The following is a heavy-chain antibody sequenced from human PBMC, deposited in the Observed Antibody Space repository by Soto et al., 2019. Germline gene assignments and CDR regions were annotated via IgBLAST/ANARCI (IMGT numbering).Heavy chain of an antibody. V-gene: IGHV1-69*13. CDR3: ARVTIYDSSGYHDY. CDR2: IIPIFGTA. D-gene: IGHD3-22*01. Sequence: ASVKVSCKASGGTFSSYAISWVRQAPGQGLEWMGGIIPIFGTANYAQKFQGRVTITADESTSTAYMGLSSLRSEDTAVYYCARVTIYDSSGYHDYWDQRTLVTVFS. J-gene: IGHJ4*02. CDR1: GGTFSSYA.